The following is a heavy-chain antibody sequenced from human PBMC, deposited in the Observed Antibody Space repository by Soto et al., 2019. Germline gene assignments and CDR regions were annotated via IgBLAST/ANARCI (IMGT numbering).Heavy chain of an antibody. D-gene: IGHD3-3*01. CDR3: AKLPPLGYDFWSGYLPHFDY. V-gene: IGHV3-23*01. CDR1: GFTFSSYA. CDR2: ISGSGGST. Sequence: EVQLLESGGGLVQPGGSLRLSCAASGFTFSSYAMSWVRQAPGKGLEWVSAISGSGGSTYYADSVKGRFTISRDNSKNTLYLQMNSLRAEDTAVYYCAKLPPLGYDFWSGYLPHFDYWGQGTLVTVSS. J-gene: IGHJ4*02.